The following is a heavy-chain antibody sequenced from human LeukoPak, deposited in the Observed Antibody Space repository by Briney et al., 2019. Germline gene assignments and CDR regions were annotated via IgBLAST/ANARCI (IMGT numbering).Heavy chain of an antibody. CDR3: ASRHGVLGEGDYYLDV. D-gene: IGHD3-16*01. V-gene: IGHV1-46*01. J-gene: IGHJ6*03. Sequence: ASVKVSCKASGYTFTSYYMHWVRQAPGQGLEWMGIINPSGGSTSYAQKFQGRVSITRNISINTAYMELSSLTSEDTAVYFCASRHGVLGEGDYYLDVWGKGTTVTVSS. CDR2: INPSGGST. CDR1: GYTFTSYY.